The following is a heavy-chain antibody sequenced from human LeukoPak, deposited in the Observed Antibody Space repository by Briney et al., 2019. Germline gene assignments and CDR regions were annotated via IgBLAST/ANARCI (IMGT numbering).Heavy chain of an antibody. Sequence: PSETLSLTCTVSGGSISSYYWSWIRQPPGKGLEWIGYIYYSGSTNYNPSLKSRVTISVDTSKNQFSLKLSSVTAADTAVYYCARPMVRGARDAFDIWGQGTMVTVSS. V-gene: IGHV4-59*01. CDR1: GGSISSYY. D-gene: IGHD3-10*01. CDR2: IYYSGST. CDR3: ARPMVRGARDAFDI. J-gene: IGHJ3*02.